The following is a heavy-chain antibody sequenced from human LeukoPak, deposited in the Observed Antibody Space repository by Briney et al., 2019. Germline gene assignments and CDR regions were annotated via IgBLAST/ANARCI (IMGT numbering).Heavy chain of an antibody. CDR1: GFSFSRDD. V-gene: IGHV3-13*01. J-gene: IGHJ4*02. D-gene: IGHD1-26*01. CDR2: VGLAGET. Sequence: GGSLRLSCAASGFSFSRDDMHWVRQTTGKGLEWVAGVGLAGETFYADSVKGRFTISRDNAKNTLYLQMGSLRAEDMAVYYCARGPLLVGEIGIDNWGQGTLVTVSS. CDR3: ARGPLLVGEIGIDN.